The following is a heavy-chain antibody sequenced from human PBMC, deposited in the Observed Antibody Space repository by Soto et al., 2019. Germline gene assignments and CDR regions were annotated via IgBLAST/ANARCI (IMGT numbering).Heavy chain of an antibody. D-gene: IGHD1-26*01. CDR2: IRSKTTNYAT. CDR1: EFTFSGSS. Sequence: DVQLVESGGGLVQPGGSLKLSCAASEFTFSGSSMHWVRQASGKGLEWVGRIRSKTTNYATAYAASVKDRFTISRDDSKNTTYLQMRSLKTEDTAVYYCTPEGAGFKYWGQGTLVTVSS. CDR3: TPEGAGFKY. J-gene: IGHJ4*02. V-gene: IGHV3-73*02.